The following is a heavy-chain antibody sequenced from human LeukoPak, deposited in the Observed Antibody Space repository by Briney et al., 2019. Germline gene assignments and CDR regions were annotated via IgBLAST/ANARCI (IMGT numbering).Heavy chain of an antibody. D-gene: IGHD3-22*01. CDR1: GFIFSSYS. V-gene: IGHV3-48*02. Sequence: NPGGSLRLSCAASGFIFSSYSMSWVRQAPGKGLEWLSYISSSNHAIYYADPVKGRFTISRDNAKNSLFLQMNSLGDEDTAVYYCARGYYSLGYFDYWGQGALVTVSS. CDR2: ISSSNHAI. J-gene: IGHJ4*02. CDR3: ARGYYSLGYFDY.